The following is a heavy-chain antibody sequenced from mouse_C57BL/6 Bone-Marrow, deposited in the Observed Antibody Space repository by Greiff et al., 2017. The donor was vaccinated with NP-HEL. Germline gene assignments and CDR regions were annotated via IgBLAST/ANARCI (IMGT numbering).Heavy chain of an antibody. Sequence: DVMLVESGGGLVKPGGSLKLSCAASGFTFSDYGMHWVRQAPEKGLEWVAYISSGSSTIYYADTVKGRFTISRDNAKNTLFLQMTSLRSEDTAMYYCARNGGWLLRHYYAMDYWGQGTSVTVSS. CDR2: ISSGSSTI. J-gene: IGHJ4*01. D-gene: IGHD2-3*01. V-gene: IGHV5-17*01. CDR3: ARNGGWLLRHYYAMDY. CDR1: GFTFSDYG.